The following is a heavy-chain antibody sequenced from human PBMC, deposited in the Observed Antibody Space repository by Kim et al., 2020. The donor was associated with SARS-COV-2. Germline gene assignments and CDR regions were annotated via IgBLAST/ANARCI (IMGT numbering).Heavy chain of an antibody. D-gene: IGHD3-22*01. CDR1: GDSIDTYY. V-gene: IGHV4-59*13. Sequence: SETLSLTCTVSGDSIDTYYWSWIRQPPGKGLEWIGYIYYSGTSLYNPSLSSRVTISIDMSNNQFSLRLSSVTAADTAVYYCVRGSGYSFREYYFDSWGQGTLVSVSS. CDR2: IYYSGTS. CDR3: VRGSGYSFREYYFDS. J-gene: IGHJ4*02.